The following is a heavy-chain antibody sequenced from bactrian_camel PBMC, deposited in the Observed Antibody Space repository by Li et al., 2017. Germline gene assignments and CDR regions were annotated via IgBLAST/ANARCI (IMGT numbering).Heavy chain of an antibody. CDR1: GINYDGYC. CDR3: AEKSFAWGRSCHLYAGTPKH. V-gene: IGHV3S55*01. D-gene: IGHD6*01. J-gene: IGHJ4*01. CDR2: IDSDGRT. Sequence: HVQLVESGGGSVQAGGSLRLSCAISGINYDGYCMGWLRQAPGKEREGVASIDSDGRTSYADPVKGRFTISKNNAEKSLILRMGSLKLEDTAMYYCAEKSFAWGRSCHLYAGTPKHWGQGTQVTVS.